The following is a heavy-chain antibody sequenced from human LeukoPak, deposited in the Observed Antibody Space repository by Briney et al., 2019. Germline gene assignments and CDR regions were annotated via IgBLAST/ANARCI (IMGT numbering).Heavy chain of an antibody. V-gene: IGHV4-59*01. J-gene: IGHJ4*02. CDR3: ARGDDIVDY. Sequence: SETLSLTCTVSGGSISSYYWSRIRQPPGKGLEWIGYIYYSGSTNYNPSLKSRVTISVDTSKNQFSLKLSSVTAADTAVYYCARGDDIVDYWGQGTLVTVSS. D-gene: IGHD2-15*01. CDR1: GGSISSYY. CDR2: IYYSGST.